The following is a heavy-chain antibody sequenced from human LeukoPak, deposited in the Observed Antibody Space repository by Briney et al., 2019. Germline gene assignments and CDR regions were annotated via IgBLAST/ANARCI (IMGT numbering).Heavy chain of an antibody. D-gene: IGHD4-17*01. V-gene: IGHV3-21*01. Sequence: PGGSLRLSCAASGFTFSSYSITWVRQAPGKGLEWVSSISSSSSYIYYADSVKGRFTISRDNAKNSLYLQMNSLRAEDTAVYYCARDSGRFNTVTTPDYWGQGTLVTVSS. CDR3: ARDSGRFNTVTTPDY. J-gene: IGHJ4*02. CDR1: GFTFSSYS. CDR2: ISSSSSYI.